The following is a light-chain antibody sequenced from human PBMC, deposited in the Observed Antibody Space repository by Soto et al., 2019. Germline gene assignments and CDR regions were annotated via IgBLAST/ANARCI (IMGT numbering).Light chain of an antibody. CDR1: QTVNRNY. CDR3: QQYIDSPRT. J-gene: IGKJ1*01. CDR2: GVS. Sequence: EIVLTQSPGTLALSLGDGATLSCRASQTVNRNYLAWYHQKPGQPPRLLIYGVSNRATGVPDRFSGGGSGTEFTLALVSLEPDDFGTYYCQQYIDSPRTFGQGTRVEVK. V-gene: IGKV3-20*01.